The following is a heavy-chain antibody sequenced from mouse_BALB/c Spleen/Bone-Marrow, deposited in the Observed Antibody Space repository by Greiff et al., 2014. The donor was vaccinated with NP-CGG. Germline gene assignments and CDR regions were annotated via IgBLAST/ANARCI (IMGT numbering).Heavy chain of an antibody. V-gene: IGHV6-6*01. J-gene: IGHJ2*01. CDR2: IRTKVDDYAT. CDR3: TPHPFDY. Sequence: VQLKDSGGGLVQPGGSMKLSCAASGFTLSDTWLDWVRQSPEKGLEWVAEIRTKVDDYATYYAESVKGRFTISRDASTSSVYLQMNSLRAEDTGIYYCTPHPFDYWGQGTTLTVSS. CDR1: GFTLSDTW.